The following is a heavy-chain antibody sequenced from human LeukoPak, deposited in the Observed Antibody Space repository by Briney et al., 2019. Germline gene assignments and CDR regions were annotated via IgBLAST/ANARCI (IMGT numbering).Heavy chain of an antibody. D-gene: IGHD5/OR15-5a*01. CDR2: ISGSGGST. V-gene: IGHV3-23*01. J-gene: IGHJ6*03. Sequence: GGSLRLSCAASGFIFSSYGMTWVRQAPGKGLEWVSTISGSGGSTYYADSVKGRFTISRDNSKNTLYLQMNSLRAEDTAVYYCARDPRGGSTIIYYYYYVDVWGKGTTVTVSS. CDR1: GFIFSSYG. CDR3: ARDPRGGSTIIYYYYYVDV.